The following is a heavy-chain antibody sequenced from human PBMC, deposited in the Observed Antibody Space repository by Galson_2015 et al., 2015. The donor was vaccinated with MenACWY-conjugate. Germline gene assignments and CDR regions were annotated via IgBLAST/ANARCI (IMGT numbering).Heavy chain of an antibody. CDR3: ARGGYDLDY. Sequence: SETLSLTCSVSGASISSRGYYWAWIRQPPGKGLEWVGTMYNSGSTYYNPSLKSRLTISAHTSKNQSYLKLISVTAADTAVYYCARGGYDLDYWGQGTLVTVSS. V-gene: IGHV4-39*07. CDR2: MYNSGST. J-gene: IGHJ4*02. CDR1: GASISSRGYY. D-gene: IGHD5-12*01.